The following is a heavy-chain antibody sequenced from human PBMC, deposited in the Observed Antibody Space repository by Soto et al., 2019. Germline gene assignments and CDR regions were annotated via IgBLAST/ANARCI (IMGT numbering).Heavy chain of an antibody. V-gene: IGHV1-69*01. CDR2: IIPIFGTA. J-gene: IGHJ4*02. CDR1: GGTFSSYA. Sequence: QVQLVQSGAEVKKPGSSVKVSCKASGGTFSSYAISWVRQAPGQGLEWMGGIIPIFGTANYEQKFQGRVTISADESTSTAYMELSSLRSEDTAVYYCARARGGWRDGFDYFDYWGQGTLVTVSS. D-gene: IGHD3-3*01. CDR3: ARARGGWRDGFDYFDY.